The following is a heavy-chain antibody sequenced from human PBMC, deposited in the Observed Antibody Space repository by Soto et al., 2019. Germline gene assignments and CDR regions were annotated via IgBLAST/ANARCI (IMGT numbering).Heavy chain of an antibody. V-gene: IGHV4-39*01. CDR3: APLSVSISGPYGLHV. CDR1: GYSVTSSDYY. D-gene: IGHD2-15*01. CDR2: MFYSGLT. J-gene: IGHJ6*02. Sequence: SETLSLTCSVSGYSVTSSDYYWALIRQPPGKGLEWIGSMFYSGLTYYNPSLKSRVTLSVDTSKNQFSVRLNSVTAADTAVYYCAPLSVSISGPYGLHVRGQGTTVTVSS.